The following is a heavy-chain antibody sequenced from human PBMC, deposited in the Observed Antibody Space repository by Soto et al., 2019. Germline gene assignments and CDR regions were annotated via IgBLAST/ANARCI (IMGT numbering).Heavy chain of an antibody. CDR2: INHSGST. Sequence: SETLSLTCAVYGGSFSGYYWSWIRQPPGKGLEWIGEINHSGSTNYNPSLKSRVTISVDTSKNQFSLKLSSVTAADTAVYYCARAAAGNIDYYYYYMDVWGKGTTVT. CDR3: ARAAAGNIDYYYYYMDV. V-gene: IGHV4-34*01. J-gene: IGHJ6*03. CDR1: GGSFSGYY. D-gene: IGHD6-13*01.